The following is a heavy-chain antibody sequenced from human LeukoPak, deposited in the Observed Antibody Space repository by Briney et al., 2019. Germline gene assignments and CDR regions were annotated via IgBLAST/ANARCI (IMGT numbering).Heavy chain of an antibody. V-gene: IGHV1-18*01. CDR2: ISAYNGNT. J-gene: IGHJ6*02. Sequence: ASVKVSCKASGYTFTSYGISWVRQAPGQGLEWMGWISAYNGNTNYAPKLQGRVTMTTDTSTSTAYMELRSLRSDDTAVYYCAREYSSPYYYYGMDVWGQGTTVTVSS. CDR1: GYTFTSYG. CDR3: AREYSSPYYYYGMDV. D-gene: IGHD6-13*01.